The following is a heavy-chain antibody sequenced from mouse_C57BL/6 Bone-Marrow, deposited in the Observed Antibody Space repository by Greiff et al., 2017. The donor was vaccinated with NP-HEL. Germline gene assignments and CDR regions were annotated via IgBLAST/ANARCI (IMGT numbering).Heavy chain of an antibody. J-gene: IGHJ3*01. V-gene: IGHV1-59*01. CDR2: IDPSDSYT. CDR3: ARWPISIYYYGSSYGRFAY. D-gene: IGHD1-1*01. CDR1: GYTFTSYW. Sequence: VQLQQPGAELVRPGTSVKLSCKASGYTFTSYWMHWVKQRPGQGLEWIGVIDPSDSYTNYNQKFKGKATLTVDTSSSTAYMQLSSLTSEDSAVYYCARWPISIYYYGSSYGRFAYWGQGTLVTVSA.